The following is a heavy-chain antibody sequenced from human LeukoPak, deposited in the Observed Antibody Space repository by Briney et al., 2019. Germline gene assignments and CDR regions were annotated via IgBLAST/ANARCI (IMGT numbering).Heavy chain of an antibody. CDR3: ARDRHSSGWSAFDY. CDR1: GFTFNTYS. J-gene: IGHJ4*02. V-gene: IGHV3-21*01. Sequence: GGSLRLSCTASGFTFNTYSMNWFRQAPGRGLQWGSSISSGSGDIYYADSVKGRFTISRDNAKNSLHLQMNNLRAEDTAVYYCARDRHSSGWSAFDYWGQGTLVTVSS. D-gene: IGHD6-19*01. CDR2: ISSGSGDI.